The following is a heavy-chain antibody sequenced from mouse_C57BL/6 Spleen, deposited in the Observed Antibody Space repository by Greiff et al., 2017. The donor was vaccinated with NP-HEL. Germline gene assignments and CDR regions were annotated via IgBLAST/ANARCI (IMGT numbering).Heavy chain of an antibody. CDR2: IHPNSGST. Sequence: VQLQQPGAELVKPGASVKLSCKASGYTFTSYWMHWVKQRPGQGLEWIGMIHPNSGSTNYNEKFKSKATLNVDKSSSTAYMQLSSLTSEDSAVYYCARWGYEGFAYWGQGTLVTVSA. V-gene: IGHV1-64*01. J-gene: IGHJ3*01. D-gene: IGHD2-2*01. CDR3: ARWGYEGFAY. CDR1: GYTFTSYW.